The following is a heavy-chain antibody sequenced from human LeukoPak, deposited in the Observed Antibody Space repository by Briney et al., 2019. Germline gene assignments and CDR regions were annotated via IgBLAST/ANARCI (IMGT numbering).Heavy chain of an antibody. Sequence: PSETLSLTCTVSGGSISSYYWSWIRQPPGKGLEWIGYIYYSGGTKYNTSLKSRVTISADTSKNQFSLKLTSVTAADTAIYYCARGHDYFSHFDSWGQGTLVTISP. V-gene: IGHV4-59*01. CDR3: ARGHDYFSHFDS. CDR1: GGSISSYY. J-gene: IGHJ4*02. D-gene: IGHD2/OR15-2a*01. CDR2: IYYSGGT.